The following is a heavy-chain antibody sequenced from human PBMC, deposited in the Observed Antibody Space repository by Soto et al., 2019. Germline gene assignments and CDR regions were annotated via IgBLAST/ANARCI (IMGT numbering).Heavy chain of an antibody. CDR2: ISYDGSNK. CDR3: AKGQHCRSTSRYFYYYGVDV. CDR1: GFTFSTYG. V-gene: IGHV3-30*18. Sequence: GGSLRLPCAASGFTFSTYGMHWVRQAPGKGLEWVAVISYDGSNKYYADSVKGRLTISRDNSKNTLYLQMNSLRAEDTAVYYCAKGQHCRSTSRYFYYYGVDVWGQGTTVTVSS. D-gene: IGHD2-2*01. J-gene: IGHJ6*02.